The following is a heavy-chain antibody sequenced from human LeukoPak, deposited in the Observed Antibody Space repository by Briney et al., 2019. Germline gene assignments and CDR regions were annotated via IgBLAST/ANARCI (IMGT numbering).Heavy chain of an antibody. D-gene: IGHD4-17*01. CDR3: ARGGDYGDYLRG. J-gene: IGHJ4*02. CDR1: GFTVSSNY. CDR2: IYSGGST. Sequence: GGSLRLSCAASGFTVSSNYMSWVRQAPGKGLEWVAVIYSGGSTYYAVSVKGRFTISRDNSKNTLCLQMNSLRAEDTAVYYCARGGDYGDYLRGWGQGTLVTVSS. V-gene: IGHV3-66*01.